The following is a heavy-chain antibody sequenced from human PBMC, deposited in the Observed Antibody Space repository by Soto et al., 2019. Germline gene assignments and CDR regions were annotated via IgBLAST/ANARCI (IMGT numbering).Heavy chain of an antibody. CDR3: VKDTVVVINGGDFDY. J-gene: IGHJ4*02. Sequence: EVQLLESGGALVQPGGSLRLSCEASGFTYVKYAMSWVRQAPGKGLEWVSGISGDAGRTFYADSVKGRFTISRDNSKNTLYLQMNRLRVEGTAVYYCVKDTVVVINGGDFDYWGQGTLVTVSS. V-gene: IGHV3-23*01. CDR1: GFTYVKYA. CDR2: ISGDAGRT. D-gene: IGHD3-22*01.